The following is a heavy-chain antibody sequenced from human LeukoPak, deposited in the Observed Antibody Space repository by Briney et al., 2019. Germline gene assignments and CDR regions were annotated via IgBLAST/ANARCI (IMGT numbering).Heavy chain of an antibody. Sequence: GGSLRLSCAASGFTFSSYWMHWVRQAPGKGLVWVSRINSDGSSTSYADSVKGRFTISRDNAKNTLYLQMNSLRAEDTAVYYCAREPHQDSSGLQGFDYWGQGTLVTVSS. J-gene: IGHJ4*02. D-gene: IGHD3-22*01. V-gene: IGHV3-74*01. CDR1: GFTFSSYW. CDR2: INSDGSST. CDR3: AREPHQDSSGLQGFDY.